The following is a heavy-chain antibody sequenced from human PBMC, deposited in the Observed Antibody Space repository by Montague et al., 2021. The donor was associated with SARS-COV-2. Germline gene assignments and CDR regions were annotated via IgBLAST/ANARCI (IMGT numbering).Heavy chain of an antibody. CDR3: ARRGSSVWGVTVSAELDY. D-gene: IGHD3-10*01. V-gene: IGHV4-34*01. CDR1: GGSFSGYY. CDR2: INQSGRT. Sequence: SETLSLTCAVYGGSFSGYYWSWIRQPPEKGLEWIGEINQSGRTNNNPSLKSRVIISVDTSKNQFSLKLSFVIAADTAVYYCARRGSSVWGVTVSAELDYWGQGILVIVSS. J-gene: IGHJ4*02.